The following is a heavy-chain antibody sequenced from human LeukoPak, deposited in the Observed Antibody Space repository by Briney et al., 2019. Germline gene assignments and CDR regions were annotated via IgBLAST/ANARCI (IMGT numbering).Heavy chain of an antibody. CDR2: ISSSGSTI. CDR3: ARIFGDDYYGMDV. J-gene: IGHJ6*02. V-gene: IGHV3-48*03. D-gene: IGHD3-3*01. CDR1: GFTFSSYE. Sequence: GGSLRLSCAASGFTFSSYEMNWVRQAPGKGLEWVSYISSSGSTIYYADSVKGRFTISGGNAKNSLYLQMNSLRAEDTAVYYCARIFGDDYYGMDVWGQGTTVTVSS.